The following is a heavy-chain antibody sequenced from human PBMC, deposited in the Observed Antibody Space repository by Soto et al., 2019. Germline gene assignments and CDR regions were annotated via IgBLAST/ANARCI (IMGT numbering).Heavy chain of an antibody. V-gene: IGHV3-74*01. CDR2: IDSDGSST. Sequence: EVQLVESGGGLVQPGGSLRVSCAASGFTFGSYWMNWVRQAPGKGLVWVSRIDSDGSSTTYADSVKVRFTTSRDNAKNTLYPQMASLRGEDTAVYYCARGRPYGMDVWGQGTTVSVSS. CDR1: GFTFGSYW. CDR3: ARGRPYGMDV. J-gene: IGHJ6*02.